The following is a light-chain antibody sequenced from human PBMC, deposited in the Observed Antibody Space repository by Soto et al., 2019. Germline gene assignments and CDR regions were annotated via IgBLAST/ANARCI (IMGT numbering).Light chain of an antibody. CDR2: DAS. Sequence: EIVMTQSPDTLSVSPVQRATLSCRASQSVGSNLVWYQQRPGQGPRLLLYDASNRATGIPAKFSGSGSGTDFTLTISSLEPEDFAVYYCQQRNNWPLTFGGGTKVDIK. V-gene: IGKV3-11*01. CDR3: QQRNNWPLT. J-gene: IGKJ4*01. CDR1: QSVGSN.